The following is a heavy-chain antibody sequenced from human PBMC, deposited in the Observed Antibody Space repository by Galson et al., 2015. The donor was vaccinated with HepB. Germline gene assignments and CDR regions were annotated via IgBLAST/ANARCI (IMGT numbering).Heavy chain of an antibody. CDR2: IYNGGST. J-gene: IGHJ4*02. D-gene: IGHD3-10*01. CDR1: GFTFSSNY. Sequence: SLRLSCAASGFTFSSNYMSWVRQAPGKGLEWVSVIYNGGSTYYADSVKGRFTISRDNSKNTLYLQLNSVRAEDTAVYYCASGGCVDDGGQGTLVTVTS. V-gene: IGHV3-53*01. CDR3: ASGGCVDD.